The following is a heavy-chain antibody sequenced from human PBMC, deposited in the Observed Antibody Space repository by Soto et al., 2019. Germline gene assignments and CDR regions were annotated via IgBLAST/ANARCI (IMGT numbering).Heavy chain of an antibody. Sequence: QVQLVQSGGGVVQPGMSLRLSCAASGFTFSSHGMHWVRQAPGKGLEWVAVIWYDGSEKYYGDSVKGRFTISRDNSKNTLCLQMNSLRAEDTAVYYCARWGNWKVADYWGQGTLVTVSS. CDR2: IWYDGSEK. V-gene: IGHV3-33*01. J-gene: IGHJ4*02. D-gene: IGHD1-1*01. CDR1: GFTFSSHG. CDR3: ARWGNWKVADY.